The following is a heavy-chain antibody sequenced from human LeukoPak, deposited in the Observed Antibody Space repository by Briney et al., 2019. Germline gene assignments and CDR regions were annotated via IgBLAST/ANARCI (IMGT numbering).Heavy chain of an antibody. J-gene: IGHJ5*02. V-gene: IGHV4-59*01. CDR3: ARGGQQLLHWFDR. CDR1: GGFISNYY. Sequence: PSETLSLTCTVSGGFISNYYWSWIRQPPGKGLEWIGYIYSSGSTNYNPSRKSRVTISVDTSKSRFSLNLTSVTAADTAVYYCARGGQQLLHWFDRWGQGTLVTVSS. D-gene: IGHD6-13*01. CDR2: IYSSGST.